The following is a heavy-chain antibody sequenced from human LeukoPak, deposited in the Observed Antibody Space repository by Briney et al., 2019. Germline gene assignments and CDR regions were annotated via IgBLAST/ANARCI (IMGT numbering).Heavy chain of an antibody. CDR2: ISAYNGNT. CDR1: GYTFTGYG. D-gene: IGHD1-26*01. Sequence: GASVKVSCKASGYTFTGYGISWVRQAPGQGLEWMGWISAYNGNTNYAQKLQGRVTMTTDTSTSTAYMELRSLRSDDTAVYYCARDLAPWVYRKYYFDYWGQGTLVTVSS. J-gene: IGHJ4*02. V-gene: IGHV1-18*01. CDR3: ARDLAPWVYRKYYFDY.